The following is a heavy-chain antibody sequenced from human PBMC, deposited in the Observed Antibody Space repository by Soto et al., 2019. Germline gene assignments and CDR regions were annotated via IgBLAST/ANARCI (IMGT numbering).Heavy chain of an antibody. D-gene: IGHD6-19*01. CDR3: TPLALKYNSDWYPLSD. Sequence: EVQLVESGGVLVKPGGSLRLSCAGSGFTFSNVWMNWVRQAPGKGLEWVGRIKSETDGGTIDYAAPVKGRFTISRDDSNNTLYLQMNSLKTEDTATYYCTPLALKYNSDWYPLSDWGQGTRVTVSS. V-gene: IGHV3-15*07. CDR2: IKSETDGGTI. J-gene: IGHJ4*02. CDR1: GFTFSNVW.